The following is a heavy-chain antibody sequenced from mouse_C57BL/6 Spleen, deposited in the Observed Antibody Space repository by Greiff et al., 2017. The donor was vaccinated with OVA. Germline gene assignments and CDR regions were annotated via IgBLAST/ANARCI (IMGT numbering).Heavy chain of an antibody. D-gene: IGHD1-1*01. Sequence: QVQLQQSGPELVKPGASVKISCKASGYAFSSSWMNWVKQRPGKGLEWIGRIYPGDGDTNYNGKFKGKATLTADKSSSTAYMQLSSLTSEDSAVYFCARWGTTVVVPFDYWGQGTTLTVSS. CDR2: IYPGDGDT. J-gene: IGHJ2*01. V-gene: IGHV1-82*01. CDR3: ARWGTTVVVPFDY. CDR1: GYAFSSSW.